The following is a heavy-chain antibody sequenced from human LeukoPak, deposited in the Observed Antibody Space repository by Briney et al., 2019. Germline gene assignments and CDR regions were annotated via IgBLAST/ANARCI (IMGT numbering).Heavy chain of an antibody. CDR1: GFVLSDHY. CDR2: ISSSGTTI. D-gene: IGHD3-10*01. V-gene: IGHV3-11*04. J-gene: IGHJ6*02. Sequence: GGSLRLSCEASGFVLSDHYVDWVRQAPGKGLEWVSYISSSGTTIYYADSVKGRITISRDNAKNSVYLQMNSLRAEDTAVYYCARPSVRGVIYGMDVWGQGTTVTASS. CDR3: ARPSVRGVIYGMDV.